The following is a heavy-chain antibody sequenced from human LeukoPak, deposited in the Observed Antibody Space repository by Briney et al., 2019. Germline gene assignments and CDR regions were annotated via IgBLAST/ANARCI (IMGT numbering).Heavy chain of an antibody. Sequence: GRSLRLSCAASGFTFSSYGMHWVRQAPGKGLEWVAVISYDGSNKYYADSVKGRFTISRDNSKNTLYLQMNSLRAEDTAVYYCAKDQNWELPFDYWGQGTLVTVSS. CDR3: AKDQNWELPFDY. D-gene: IGHD1-26*01. CDR1: GFTFSSYG. CDR2: ISYDGSNK. V-gene: IGHV3-30*18. J-gene: IGHJ4*02.